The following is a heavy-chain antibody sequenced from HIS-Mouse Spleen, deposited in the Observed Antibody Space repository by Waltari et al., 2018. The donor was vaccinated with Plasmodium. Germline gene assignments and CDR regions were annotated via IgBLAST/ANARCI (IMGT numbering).Heavy chain of an antibody. J-gene: IGHJ5*02. D-gene: IGHD1-20*01. Sequence: QITLKESGPTLVKPTQTLTLTCTFSGFSLSTSGVGVGWFRQPPGKALEWLALIYWDDDKRYSPSLKSRLTITKDTSKNQVVLTMTNMDPVDTATYYCAHRLGGITGTTNWFDPWGQGTLVTVSS. CDR2: IYWDDDK. CDR3: AHRLGGITGTTNWFDP. CDR1: GFSLSTSGVG. V-gene: IGHV2-5*02.